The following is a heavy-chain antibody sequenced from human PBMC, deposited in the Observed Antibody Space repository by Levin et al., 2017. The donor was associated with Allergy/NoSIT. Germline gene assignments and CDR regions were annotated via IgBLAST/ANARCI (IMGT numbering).Heavy chain of an antibody. V-gene: IGHV3-23*01. CDR2: ITGSGASS. CDR1: GFTFNSYA. D-gene: IGHD4-17*01. Sequence: GESLKISCAASGFTFNSYAMNWVRQAPGKGLEWVAAITGSGASSFYAQSVKGRFTVSRDESSNTLHLQMTSLRSDDTAVYYCAKDQGFTVTTTCDSWGQGVQVIVSS. CDR3: AKDQGFTVTTTCDS. J-gene: IGHJ4*02.